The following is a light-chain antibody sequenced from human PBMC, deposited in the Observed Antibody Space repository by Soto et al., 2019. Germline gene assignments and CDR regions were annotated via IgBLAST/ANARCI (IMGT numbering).Light chain of an antibody. CDR3: QQFGSSPWT. J-gene: IGKJ1*01. CDR2: GTS. V-gene: IGKV3-20*01. Sequence: EIVVTQSPGTLSLSPGERATLSCRASQSVSSSYLAWYQQKPGQAPRLLIYGTSSRATAIPDRFSGSGSGTDFTLTISRLEPEDFAVYYCQQFGSSPWTFCSGINVDI. CDR1: QSVSSSY.